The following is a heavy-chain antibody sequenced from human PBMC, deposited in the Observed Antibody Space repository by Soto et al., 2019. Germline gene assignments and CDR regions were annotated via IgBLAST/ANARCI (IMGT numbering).Heavy chain of an antibody. CDR1: GYRFTRYG. V-gene: IGHV1-18*01. CDR3: VTGAGTSSSRMDV. Sequence: QVQLVQYGAEVKKPGASVKVSCRASGYRFTRYGITWVRQAPVQGLEWMGWISAYNGDTNYAEDFQGRVTMTTDTSTSTAYIELRRLRSDDTAVYYCVTGAGTSSSRMDVWGQGTTVSVSS. D-gene: IGHD1-7*01. J-gene: IGHJ6*02. CDR2: ISAYNGDT.